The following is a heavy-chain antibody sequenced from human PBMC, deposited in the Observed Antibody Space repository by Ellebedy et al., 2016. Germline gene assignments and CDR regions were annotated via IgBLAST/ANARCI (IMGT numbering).Heavy chain of an antibody. Sequence: GGSLRLSCAASGFTFSDYYMNWFRQAPGKGLEWVSYISSSSTYTNYADSVKGRFTISRDNAKNSLYLQMNSLRAEDTAVYYCARDLRATGTTWPYYYYGMDVWGQGTTVTVSS. CDR1: GFTFSDYY. D-gene: IGHD1-1*01. V-gene: IGHV3-11*06. J-gene: IGHJ6*02. CDR2: ISSSSTYT. CDR3: ARDLRATGTTWPYYYYGMDV.